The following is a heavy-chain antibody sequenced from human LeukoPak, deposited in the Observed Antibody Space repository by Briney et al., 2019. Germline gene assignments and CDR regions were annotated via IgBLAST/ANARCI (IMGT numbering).Heavy chain of an antibody. Sequence: SVYVSLCSSAGTFSIYAISMVRHAPAQGLEWVGGIITLFGRANYAQKFQGSVTITADESTSTAYMKLSSLRSEDTAVYYCVCGPITMVRGVIFPGMDVWGQGTTVTVSS. CDR1: AGTFSIYA. V-gene: IGHV1-69*01. J-gene: IGHJ6*02. CDR3: VCGPITMVRGVIFPGMDV. CDR2: IITLFGRA. D-gene: IGHD3-10*01.